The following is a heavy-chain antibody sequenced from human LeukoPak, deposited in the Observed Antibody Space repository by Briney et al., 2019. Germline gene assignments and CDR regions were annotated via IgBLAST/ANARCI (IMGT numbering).Heavy chain of an antibody. CDR2: IYSGGST. CDR1: GFTVSSNY. CDR3: ARDDILTGYRDY. Sequence: GGSLRLSCAASGFTVSSNYMSWVRQAPGKGLEWVSVIYSGGSTYYADSVKGRFTISRDNSKNTLYLQMNSLRAGDMAVYYCARDDILTGYRDYWGQGTLVTVSS. D-gene: IGHD3-9*01. V-gene: IGHV3-53*01. J-gene: IGHJ4*02.